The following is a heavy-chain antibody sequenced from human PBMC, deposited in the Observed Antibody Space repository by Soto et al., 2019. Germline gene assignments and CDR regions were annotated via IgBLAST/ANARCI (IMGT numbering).Heavy chain of an antibody. J-gene: IGHJ4*02. Sequence: PSETLSLTCPVSGGSISSGCYYWSWIRQHPGKGLEWIGYIYYSGSTYYNPSLKSRVTISVDTSKNQFSLKLSSVTAADTAVYYCARVRRYYGSGSYYNDYWGQGTLVTVS. V-gene: IGHV4-31*03. CDR1: GGSISSGCYY. CDR2: IYYSGST. CDR3: ARVRRYYGSGSYYNDY. D-gene: IGHD3-10*01.